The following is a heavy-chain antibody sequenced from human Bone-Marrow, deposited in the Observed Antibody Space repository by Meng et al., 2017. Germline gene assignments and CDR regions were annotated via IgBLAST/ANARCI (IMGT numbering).Heavy chain of an antibody. Sequence: GESLKISCAASGFTFSSSAMSWVRQAPGKGLEWVSAISGSGGSTYYADSVKGRFTITRDNSKNTLYLQMNSLRAEDTAVYYCAKDKDGSGSYYSEYSQHWGQGTLVTVSS. D-gene: IGHD1-26*01. CDR2: ISGSGGST. V-gene: IGHV3-23*01. CDR3: AKDKDGSGSYYSEYSQH. J-gene: IGHJ1*01. CDR1: GFTFSSSA.